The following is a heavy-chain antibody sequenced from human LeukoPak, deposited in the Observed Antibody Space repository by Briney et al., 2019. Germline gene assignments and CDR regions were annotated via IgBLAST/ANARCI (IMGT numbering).Heavy chain of an antibody. D-gene: IGHD3-22*01. CDR1: GYTFTGYY. Sequence: ASVKVSCKASGYTFTGYYMHWVRQAPGQGLEWRGWINPNSGGTNYAQKFQGRVTMTRDTYISTAYKELRRLRSDDTAVYYCARELAYYDSSGYSREADYWGQGTLVTVSS. CDR3: ARELAYYDSSGYSREADY. CDR2: INPNSGGT. J-gene: IGHJ4*02. V-gene: IGHV1-2*02.